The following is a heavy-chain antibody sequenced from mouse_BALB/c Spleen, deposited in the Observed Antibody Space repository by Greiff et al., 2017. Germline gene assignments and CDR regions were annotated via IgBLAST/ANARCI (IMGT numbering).Heavy chain of an antibody. V-gene: IGHV3-6*02. CDR1: GYSITSGYY. CDR2: ISYDGSN. Sequence: VQLKESGPGLVKPSQSLSLTCSVTGYSITSGYYWNWIRQFPGNKLEWMGYISYDGSNNYNPSLKNRISITRDTSKNQFFLKLNSVTTEDTATYYCARSRGWLLAWFAYWGQGTLVTVSA. D-gene: IGHD2-3*01. J-gene: IGHJ3*01. CDR3: ARSRGWLLAWFAY.